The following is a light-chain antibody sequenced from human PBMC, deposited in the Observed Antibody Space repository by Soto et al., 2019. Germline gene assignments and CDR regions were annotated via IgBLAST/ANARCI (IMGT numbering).Light chain of an antibody. Sequence: EIVLTQSPGTLSLSPGERATLSCRASQSVSSSYLAWYLQKPGQAPRLLIYGASSRATGIPDRFSGSGSGTDFTLTISRLEPEDFAVYYCQHYGSSPRTFGQGTKLEIK. J-gene: IGKJ2*01. CDR1: QSVSSSY. CDR3: QHYGSSPRT. V-gene: IGKV3-20*01. CDR2: GAS.